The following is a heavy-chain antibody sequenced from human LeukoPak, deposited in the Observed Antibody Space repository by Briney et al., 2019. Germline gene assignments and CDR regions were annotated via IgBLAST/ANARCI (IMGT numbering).Heavy chain of an antibody. CDR1: GFTFSSYG. CDR3: AKSHYYDSSGYSGLDY. J-gene: IGHJ4*02. D-gene: IGHD3-22*01. CDR2: ISYDGSNK. V-gene: IGHV3-30*18. Sequence: PGRSLRLYCAASGFTFSSYGMHWVRQAPGKGLEWVAVISYDGSNKYYADSVKGRFTISRDNSKNTLYLQMNSLRAEETAVYYCAKSHYYDSSGYSGLDYWGQGTLVTVSS.